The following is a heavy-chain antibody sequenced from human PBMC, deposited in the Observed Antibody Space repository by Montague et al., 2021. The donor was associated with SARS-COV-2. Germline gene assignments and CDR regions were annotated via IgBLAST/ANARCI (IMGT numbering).Heavy chain of an antibody. V-gene: IGHV2-70*11. J-gene: IGHJ4*02. CDR3: ARIHIAAAGTGLDY. CDR1: GFSLSTSGMC. Sequence: PALVKLTKTLTLTCTFSGFSLSTSGMCVSWIRQPPGKALEWLARIDWDDDKYYSTSLKTRLTISKDTSKNQVVLTMTNMDPVDTATYYCARIHIAAAGTGLDYWGQGTLVTVSS. CDR2: IDWDDDK. D-gene: IGHD6-13*01.